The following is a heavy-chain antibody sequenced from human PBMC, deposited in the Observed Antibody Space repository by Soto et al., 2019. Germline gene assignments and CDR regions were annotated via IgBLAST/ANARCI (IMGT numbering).Heavy chain of an antibody. J-gene: IGHJ4*02. CDR3: GRDQVVAATAYLFDY. D-gene: IGHD2-15*01. CDR2: INAGNGNT. V-gene: IGHV1-3*01. CDR1: GYTFTSYA. Sequence: QVQLVQSGAEVKKPGASVKVSCKASGYTFTSYAMHWVRQAPGQRLEWMGWINAGNGNTKYSQKFQGRVTITRDTSASTVYMELSRLRSEDTAVYYCGRDQVVAATAYLFDYWGQGTLVTVSS.